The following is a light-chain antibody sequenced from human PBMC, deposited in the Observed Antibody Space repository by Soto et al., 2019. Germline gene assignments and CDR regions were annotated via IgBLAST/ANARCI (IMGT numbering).Light chain of an antibody. V-gene: IGKV3-11*01. J-gene: IGKJ4*01. CDR3: QQHSNYPAT. CDR1: QGVFMY. Sequence: EIVLTQSPATLSLSPGERATLFCRASQGVFMYLAWYQQKPGQAPRLLIYNASSMAAGIASRFSGSGSGTDFTLTISSLEPDDFAVYYCQQHSNYPATFGGGTKVEIK. CDR2: NAS.